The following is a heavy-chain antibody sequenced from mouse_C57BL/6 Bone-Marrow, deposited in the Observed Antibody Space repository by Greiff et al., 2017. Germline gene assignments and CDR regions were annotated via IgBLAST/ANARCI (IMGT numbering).Heavy chain of an antibody. D-gene: IGHD1-1*01. J-gene: IGHJ3*01. CDR1: GYTFTSYW. CDR2: IHPNSGST. CDR3: ARSAFITTAVAGGFAY. Sequence: QVQLQQPGAELVKPGASVKLSCKASGYTFTSYWMHWVKQRPGQGLEWIGMIHPNSGSTINNEKVKSKATLTVDKTSSTAYMQLRSLTSDDSAVYYCARSAFITTAVAGGFAYWGQGTLVTVSA. V-gene: IGHV1-64*01.